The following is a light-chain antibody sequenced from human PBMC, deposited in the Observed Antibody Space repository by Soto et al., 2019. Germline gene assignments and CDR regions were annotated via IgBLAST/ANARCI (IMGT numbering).Light chain of an antibody. Sequence: EIVMTQSPATLSVSPGEGVTLSCRASQSMTTKLAWYQQKPGQAPRLLIHGAFTRATGIPARFSGSGSGTDFTLTISSLEPEDFAVYYCQQCSKWPPITFGQGTRLEIK. V-gene: IGKV3-15*01. J-gene: IGKJ5*01. CDR2: GAF. CDR3: QQCSKWPPIT. CDR1: QSMTTK.